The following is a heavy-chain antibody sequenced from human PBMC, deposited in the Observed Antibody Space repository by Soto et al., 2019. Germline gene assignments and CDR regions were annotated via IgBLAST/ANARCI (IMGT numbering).Heavy chain of an antibody. CDR2: IYYSGST. J-gene: IGHJ6*03. V-gene: IGHV4-59*01. CDR3: ARDRATTVTTREYYYYYMDV. CDR1: GGSISSYY. Sequence: SETLSLTCTVSGGSISSYYWSWIRQPPGKGLEWIGYIYYSGSTNYNPSLKSRVTISVDTSKNQFSLKLSSVTAADTAVYYCARDRATTVTTREYYYYYMDVWGKGTTVTVSS. D-gene: IGHD4-17*01.